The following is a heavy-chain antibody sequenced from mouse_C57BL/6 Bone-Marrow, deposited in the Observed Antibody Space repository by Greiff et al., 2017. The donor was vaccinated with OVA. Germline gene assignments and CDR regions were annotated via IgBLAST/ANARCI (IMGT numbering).Heavy chain of an antibody. CDR2: IYPGSGNT. Sequence: VQLQQSGPELVKPGASVKISCKASGYTFTDYYINWVKQRPGQGLEWIGWIYPGSGNTKYNEKFKGKATLTVDTSSSTAYMQLSSLTSEDSAVYFCARPIYYYGSSHWYFDVWGTGTTVTVSS. D-gene: IGHD1-1*01. CDR3: ARPIYYYGSSHWYFDV. J-gene: IGHJ1*03. CDR1: GYTFTDYY. V-gene: IGHV1-84*01.